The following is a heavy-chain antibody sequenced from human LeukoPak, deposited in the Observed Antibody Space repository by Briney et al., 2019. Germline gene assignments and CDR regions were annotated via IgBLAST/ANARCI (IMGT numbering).Heavy chain of an antibody. D-gene: IGHD4-17*01. CDR2: ISSSSSTI. V-gene: IGHV3-48*01. J-gene: IGHJ5*02. CDR1: GFTFGSYS. CDR3: ARDQYDYGDYDGGS. Sequence: GGSLRLSCAASGFTFGSYSMTWVRQAPGKGLEWVSYISSSSSTIYYADSVKGRFTISRDNAKNSLYLQMNSLRAEDTAVYYCARDQYDYGDYDGGSWGQGTLVTVSS.